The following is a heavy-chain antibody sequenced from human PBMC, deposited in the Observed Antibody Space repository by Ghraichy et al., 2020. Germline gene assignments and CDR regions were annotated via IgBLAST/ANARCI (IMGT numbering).Heavy chain of an antibody. D-gene: IGHD4-17*01. V-gene: IGHV3-30-3*01. CDR1: GFTFSSYP. Sequence: GGSLRLSCAASGFTFSSYPMHWVRQAPGKGLEWVAVISSDGSNKYYADSVKGRFTISRDNSKNTLYLQMNSLRTEDTAVYYCARDPRWDYESDAFDIWGQGTMVTVSS. J-gene: IGHJ3*02. CDR2: ISSDGSNK. CDR3: ARDPRWDYESDAFDI.